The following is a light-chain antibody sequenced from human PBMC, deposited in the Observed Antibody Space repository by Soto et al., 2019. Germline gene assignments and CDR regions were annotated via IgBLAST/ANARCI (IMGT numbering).Light chain of an antibody. V-gene: IGLV2-14*01. Sequence: QSALTQPASVSGSPGQSITISCTGTSSDIGGYNYVSWYQQHPGKAPKLMIYEVSNRPSGVSNRFSGSKSGNAASLTISGFQAEDEADYYCSAFTSSTTLAFGGGTKLTVL. CDR3: SAFTSSTTLA. CDR2: EVS. J-gene: IGLJ3*02. CDR1: SSDIGGYNY.